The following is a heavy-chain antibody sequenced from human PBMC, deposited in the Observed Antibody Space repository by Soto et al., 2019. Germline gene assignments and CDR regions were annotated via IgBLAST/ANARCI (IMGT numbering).Heavy chain of an antibody. V-gene: IGHV3-30*18. D-gene: IGHD1-26*01. CDR2: ISYDGSNK. Sequence: QVQLVESGGGVVQPGRSLRLSCAASGFTFSSYGMHWVRQAPGKGLEWVAVISYDGSNKYYADSVKGRFTISRDNSKNTLDLQMNSLRAEDTAVYYCAKDIGGELLGGFDYWGQGTLVTVSS. CDR1: GFTFSSYG. CDR3: AKDIGGELLGGFDY. J-gene: IGHJ4*02.